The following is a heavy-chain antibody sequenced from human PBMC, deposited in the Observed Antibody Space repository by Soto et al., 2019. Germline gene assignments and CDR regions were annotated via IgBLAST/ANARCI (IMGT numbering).Heavy chain of an antibody. V-gene: IGHV3-15*01. CDR1: GFTFSNAW. J-gene: IGHJ4*02. CDR2: IKSKTDGGKT. D-gene: IGHD6-13*01. Sequence: GGSLRLSCAASGFTFSNAWMSWVRQAPGKGLEWVGRIKSKTDGGKTDYAAPVKGRFTISRNDSKNTLYLQMNSLNTEDTAVYYCTAIAAAGTEVYWGQGTLVTVSS. CDR3: TAIAAAGTEVY.